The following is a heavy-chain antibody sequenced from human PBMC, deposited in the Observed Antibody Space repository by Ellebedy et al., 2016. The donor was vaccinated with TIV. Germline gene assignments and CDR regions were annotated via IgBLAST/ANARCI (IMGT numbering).Heavy chain of an antibody. Sequence: SETLSLTCSVSGGSISRSSYYWGWIRQPPGKGLEWIGSIYYSGSTDYNPSLKSRVTISADTSKNQFPLRLSSVTAADTAVYYCARWFGELLYVRWFDPWGQGTLVTVSS. D-gene: IGHD3-10*01. CDR1: GGSISRSSYY. V-gene: IGHV4-39*01. J-gene: IGHJ5*02. CDR2: IYYSGST. CDR3: ARWFGELLYVRWFDP.